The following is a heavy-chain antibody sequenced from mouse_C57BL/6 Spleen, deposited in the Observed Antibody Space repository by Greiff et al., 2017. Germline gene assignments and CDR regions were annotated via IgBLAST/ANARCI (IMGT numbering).Heavy chain of an antibody. J-gene: IGHJ1*03. CDR3: ARQNGGDV. Sequence: DVKLVESGGDLVKPGGSLKLSCAASGFTFSSYGMSWVRQTPDKRLEWVATISSGGSYTYYPDSVKGRFTISRDNAKNTLYLQMSSLKSEDTAMYYCARQNGGDVWGTGTTVTVSS. CDR1: GFTFSSYG. CDR2: ISSGGSYT. V-gene: IGHV5-6*02.